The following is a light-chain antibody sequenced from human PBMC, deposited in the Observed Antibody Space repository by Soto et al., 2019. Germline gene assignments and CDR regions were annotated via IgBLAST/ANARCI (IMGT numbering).Light chain of an antibody. V-gene: IGKV1-39*01. Sequence: DIQMTQSPSSLSASVGDGVTITCRASQSISSYLNWYQQKPGKAPKLLIFAASSLQSGVPSRFSGSGSGTDFTLTISSLQPEDFATYYCQQSYSTPPITFGQGTRLEI. CDR3: QQSYSTPPIT. CDR1: QSISSY. J-gene: IGKJ5*01. CDR2: AAS.